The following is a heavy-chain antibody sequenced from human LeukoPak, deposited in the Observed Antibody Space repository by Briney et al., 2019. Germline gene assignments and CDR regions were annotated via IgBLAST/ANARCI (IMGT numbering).Heavy chain of an antibody. CDR1: GGSISSSSYY. CDR3: ARVPDLYDSSGYYYDPYYFDY. V-gene: IGHV4-39*07. D-gene: IGHD3-22*01. Sequence: SETLSLTCTVSGGSISSSSYYWGWIRQPPGKGLEWIGSIYYSGSTYYNPSLKSRVTISVDTSKNQFSLKLSSVTAADTAVYYCARVPDLYDSSGYYYDPYYFDYWGQGTLVTVSS. CDR2: IYYSGST. J-gene: IGHJ4*02.